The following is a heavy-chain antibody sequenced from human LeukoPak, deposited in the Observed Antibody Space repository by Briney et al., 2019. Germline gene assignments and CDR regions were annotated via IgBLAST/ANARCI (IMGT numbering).Heavy chain of an antibody. J-gene: IGHJ5*02. Sequence: QASETLSLTCTVSGGSISSYYWSWIRQPPGKGLEWIGYIYYSGSTNYNPSLKSRVTISVDTSKNQFSLKLSSVTAADTAVYYCAREGTYYDSYNWFDPWGQGTLVTVSS. CDR3: AREGTYYDSYNWFDP. CDR2: IYYSGST. CDR1: GGSISSYY. D-gene: IGHD3-9*01. V-gene: IGHV4-59*01.